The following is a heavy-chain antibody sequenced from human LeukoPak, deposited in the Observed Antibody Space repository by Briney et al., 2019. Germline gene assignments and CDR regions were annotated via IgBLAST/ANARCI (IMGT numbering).Heavy chain of an antibody. CDR3: AKGYSSSPPYYYYYYYMDV. J-gene: IGHJ6*03. Sequence: PGGSLRLSCAASGFTFSSYAMSWVRQAPGKGLEWVSAISGSGGSTYYADSVKGRFTISRDNSKNTLYLQMNSLRAEDTAVYYCAKGYSSSPPYYYYYYYMDVWGKGTTVTVSS. D-gene: IGHD6-6*01. CDR2: ISGSGGST. V-gene: IGHV3-23*01. CDR1: GFTFSSYA.